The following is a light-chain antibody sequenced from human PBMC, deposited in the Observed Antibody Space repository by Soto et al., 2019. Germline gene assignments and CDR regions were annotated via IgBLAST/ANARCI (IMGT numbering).Light chain of an antibody. V-gene: IGLV8-61*01. Sequence: QTVVTQEPSFSVSPGGTVTLTCGLSSGSVSTSYYPSWYQQTPGQAPRTLIYSTSTRSSGVPDRFSGSILGNKAALTITGAQADDESDYYCVLYMGSGISVFGGVTKLTVL. J-gene: IGLJ3*02. CDR3: VLYMGSGISV. CDR2: STS. CDR1: SGSVSTSYY.